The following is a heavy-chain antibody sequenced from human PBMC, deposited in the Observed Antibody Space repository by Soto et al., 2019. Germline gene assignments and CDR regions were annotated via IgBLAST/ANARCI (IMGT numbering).Heavy chain of an antibody. D-gene: IGHD5-12*01. J-gene: IGHJ4*02. Sequence: PGGSLRLSFAASGFAFSSFAMSWVRQAPGKGLEWVSSISGSGGSTYYTDSVKGRFTISRDNSKNTLFLQMNSLRAEDTAVYYCAEGGFYDGFDYWGQGTLVTVSS. CDR1: GFAFSSFA. CDR3: AEGGFYDGFDY. CDR2: ISGSGGST. V-gene: IGHV3-23*01.